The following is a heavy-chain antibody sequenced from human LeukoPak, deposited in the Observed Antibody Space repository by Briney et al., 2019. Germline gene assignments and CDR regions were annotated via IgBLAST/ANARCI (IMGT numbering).Heavy chain of an antibody. CDR2: NYSGGSI. CDR3: ASGKETSMAQGY. J-gene: IGHJ4*02. CDR1: GYTVSSIY. V-gene: IGHV3-53*01. D-gene: IGHD5-18*01. Sequence: GGSLRLSCAVSGYTVSSIYMTWVSQAPGRGLEWVSVNYSGGSIYFAESVKGRFTISRDISKNTVDLQLNSLRAEDTAVYYCASGKETSMAQGYWGQGTLVTVSS.